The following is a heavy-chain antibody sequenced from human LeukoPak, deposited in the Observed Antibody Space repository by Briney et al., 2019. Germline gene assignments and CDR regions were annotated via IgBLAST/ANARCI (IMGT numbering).Heavy chain of an antibody. D-gene: IGHD3-22*01. V-gene: IGHV4-39*01. J-gene: IGHJ4*02. CDR3: ARARPPYYDSSGNL. CDR1: GGSISSSSYY. CDR2: IYYSGST. Sequence: SETLSLTCTVSGGSISSSSYYWGWIRQPPGKGLEWIGSIYYSGSTYYNPSLKSRVTISVDTSKNQFSLKLSSVTAADTAVYYCARARPPYYDSSGNLWGQGTLVTVSS.